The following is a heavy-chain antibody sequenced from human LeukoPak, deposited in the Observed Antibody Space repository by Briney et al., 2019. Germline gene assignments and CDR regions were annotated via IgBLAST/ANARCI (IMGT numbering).Heavy chain of an antibody. J-gene: IGHJ6*03. D-gene: IGHD6-13*01. CDR1: GFTLSNYE. Sequence: TGGSLRLSCAASGFTLSNYEMNWVRQAPGKGLEWISHISNFGDIIHYADSVEGRFTISRDNDKNSIYLQMNSLRAEDTAVYYCAKDATPALGTVYMDVWGKGTTVTISS. CDR2: ISNFGDII. CDR3: AKDATPALGTVYMDV. V-gene: IGHV3-48*03.